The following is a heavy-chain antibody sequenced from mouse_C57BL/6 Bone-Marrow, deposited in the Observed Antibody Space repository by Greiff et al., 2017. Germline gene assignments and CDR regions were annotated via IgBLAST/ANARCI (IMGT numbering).Heavy chain of an antibody. CDR1: GYTFTSYW. Sequence: QVQLQQPGAELVRPGSSVKLSCKASGYTFTSYWMHWVKQSPIQGLEWIGNIDPSDSETHYNQKFKDKATLTVDKSSSTAYMQLSSLTSEDSAVYYCARDYSNEDYYAMDYWGQGTSVTVSS. J-gene: IGHJ4*01. V-gene: IGHV1-52*01. D-gene: IGHD2-5*01. CDR3: ARDYSNEDYYAMDY. CDR2: IDPSDSET.